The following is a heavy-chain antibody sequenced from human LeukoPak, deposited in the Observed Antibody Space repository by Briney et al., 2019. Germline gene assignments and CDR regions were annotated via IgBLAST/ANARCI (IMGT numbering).Heavy chain of an antibody. Sequence: SETLSLTCIVSGGSISSSSYYWGWIRQPPGKGLEWIGSIYYSGSTYYNPSLKSRVTISVDTSKNQFSLKLSSVTAADTAVYYCARQRGLGEYSPWGQGTLVTVSS. CDR2: IYYSGST. CDR3: ARQRGLGEYSP. J-gene: IGHJ5*02. CDR1: GGSISSSSYY. D-gene: IGHD5-18*01. V-gene: IGHV4-39*01.